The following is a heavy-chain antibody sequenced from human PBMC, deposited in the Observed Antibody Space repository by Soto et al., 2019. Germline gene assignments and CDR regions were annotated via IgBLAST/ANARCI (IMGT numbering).Heavy chain of an antibody. CDR1: GGSISSGGYY. D-gene: IGHD5-18*01. J-gene: IGHJ3*02. V-gene: IGHV4-31*03. CDR2: IYYSGST. Sequence: SETLSLTCTVSGGSISSGGYYWSWIRQHPGKGLEWIGYIYYSGSTYYNPSLKSRVTISVDTSKNQFSLKLSSVTAADTAVYYCARGGGTWIQLSPDAFDIWGQGTMVTVSS. CDR3: ARGGGTWIQLSPDAFDI.